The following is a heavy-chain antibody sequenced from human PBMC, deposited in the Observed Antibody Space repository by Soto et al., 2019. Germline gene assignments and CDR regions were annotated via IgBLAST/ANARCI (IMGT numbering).Heavy chain of an antibody. D-gene: IGHD1-26*01. J-gene: IGHJ4*02. CDR1: GGSFSGYY. V-gene: IGHV4-34*01. CDR3: ARGGGNYLPFDY. CDR2: INHSGST. Sequence: SETLSLTCAVYGGSFSGYYWSWIRQSPGKGLEWIGEINHSGSTNYNPSLKSRVTISVDTSKNHFSLKLSSVTAADTALYYCARGGGNYLPFDYWGQGTLVSVSS.